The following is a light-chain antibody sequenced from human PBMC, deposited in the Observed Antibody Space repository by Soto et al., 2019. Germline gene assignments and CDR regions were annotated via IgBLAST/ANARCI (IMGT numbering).Light chain of an antibody. CDR1: QSLSSSQ. CDR2: DAS. CDR3: QQYGSSGT. V-gene: IGKV3-20*01. Sequence: EIVLTPSPGTLSLSPGERATLSCRASQSLSSSQLAWYQQKPGQAPRLLIHDASSRATGISDRFSGSGSGTDFTLTISRLEPEDFAVYYCQQYGSSGTFGQGTKWIS. J-gene: IGKJ1*01.